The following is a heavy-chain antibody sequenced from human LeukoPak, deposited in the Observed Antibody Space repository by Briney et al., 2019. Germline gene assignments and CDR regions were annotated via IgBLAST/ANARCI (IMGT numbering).Heavy chain of an antibody. Sequence: GGSLRLSCAASGFTFSSYSMNWVRQAPGKGLEWVSYISSSSSTIYYADSVKGRFTISRDNAKNSLYLQMNSLRAEDTAVYYCASHPYYDFWSGYYGPFLGDYWGQGTLVTVSS. D-gene: IGHD3-3*01. V-gene: IGHV3-48*01. CDR2: ISSSSSTI. CDR1: GFTFSSYS. J-gene: IGHJ4*02. CDR3: ASHPYYDFWSGYYGPFLGDY.